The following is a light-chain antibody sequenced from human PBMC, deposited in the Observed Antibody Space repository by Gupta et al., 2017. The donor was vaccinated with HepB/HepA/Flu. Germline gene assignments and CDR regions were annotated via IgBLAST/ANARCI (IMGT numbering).Light chain of an antibody. V-gene: IGKV1-33*01. CDR2: DAS. J-gene: IGKJ4*01. CDR3: QQYDNRPLT. Sequence: DIHITQSPSSLSASVGDRVTITCHASQDISNYLNWYQQKPGKAPKLLIYDASNWETGVPSRFSGSGSGTDFTFTISSLQPEDFATYYCQQYDNRPLTFGGGTKVEIK. CDR1: QDISNY.